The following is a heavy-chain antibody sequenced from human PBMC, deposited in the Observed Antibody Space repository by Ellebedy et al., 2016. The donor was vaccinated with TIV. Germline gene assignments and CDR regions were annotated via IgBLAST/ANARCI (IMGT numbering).Heavy chain of an antibody. CDR3: ARHGPQWFDAFDL. D-gene: IGHD3-22*01. V-gene: IGHV4-4*07. CDR1: GVSITSHF. CDR2: LHPSGTP. Sequence: PSETLSLTCAVSGVSITSHFWTWIRQSAGGGLEWIGRLHPSGTPNYNHSLKSRVIMSRDTSKDQFSLKLSSVTAADTAVYYCARHGPQWFDAFDLWGQGTLFTVSS. J-gene: IGHJ3*01.